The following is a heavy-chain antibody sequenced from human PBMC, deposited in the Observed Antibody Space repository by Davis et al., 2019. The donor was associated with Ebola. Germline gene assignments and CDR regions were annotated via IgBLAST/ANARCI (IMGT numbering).Heavy chain of an antibody. Sequence: ASVKVSCKASGYTFATYGFSWVRQAPGQALEWMGWISSYKSNTNYAQKFQGRVTMTTDTSTSTAYMELSSLRSEDTAVYYCASLTLSFLVGHTVTADHFYYYMDVWGKGTTVTVYS. J-gene: IGHJ6*03. CDR3: ASLTLSFLVGHTVTADHFYYYMDV. D-gene: IGHD4-11*01. CDR1: GYTFATYG. V-gene: IGHV1-18*01. CDR2: ISSYKSNT.